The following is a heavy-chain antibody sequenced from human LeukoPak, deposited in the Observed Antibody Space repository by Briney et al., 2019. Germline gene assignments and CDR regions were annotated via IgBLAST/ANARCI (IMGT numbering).Heavy chain of an antibody. D-gene: IGHD6-13*01. CDR2: IYTSGST. CDR1: GGSISSGSYY. Sequence: SETLSLTCTVSGGSISSGSYYWSWIRQPAGKGLEWIGRIYTSGSTNYNPSLKSRVTISVDTSKNRFSLKLSSVTAADTAVYYCAREGSSSWSGYYYYGMDVWGQGTTVTVSS. J-gene: IGHJ6*02. CDR3: AREGSSSWSGYYYYGMDV. V-gene: IGHV4-61*02.